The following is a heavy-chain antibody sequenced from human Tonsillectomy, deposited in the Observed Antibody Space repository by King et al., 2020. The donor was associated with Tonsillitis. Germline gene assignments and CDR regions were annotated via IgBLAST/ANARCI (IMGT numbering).Heavy chain of an antibody. V-gene: IGHV3-15*01. CDR1: GFTFSNAW. Sequence: VQLVESGGGLVKPGESLRLSCAASGFTFSNAWMNWVRQAPGKGLEWVGRIKSKTDGGTTDYAAPVKGRFTILRDDSKNTLYLQMNSLKTEDTAVYYCTTVETYDFWGGYYIDAFDIWSQGTMVTGSS. CDR3: TTVETYDFWGGYYIDAFDI. J-gene: IGHJ3*02. CDR2: IKSKTDGGTT. D-gene: IGHD3-3*01.